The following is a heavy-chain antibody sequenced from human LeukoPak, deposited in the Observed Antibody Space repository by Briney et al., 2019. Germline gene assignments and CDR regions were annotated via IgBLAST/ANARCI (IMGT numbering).Heavy chain of an antibody. V-gene: IGHV4-34*01. CDR2: INHSGST. CDR1: GGSFSGYY. CDR3: ARGRRLTMIVVVTSSHFDY. Sequence: KPSETLSLTCAVYGGSFSGYYWSWIRQPPGKGLEWIGEINHSGSTNYNPSLKSRVTISVDTSKNQFSLKLSSVTAADTAVYYCARGRRLTMIVVVTSSHFDYWGQGTLVTVSS. D-gene: IGHD3-22*01. J-gene: IGHJ4*02.